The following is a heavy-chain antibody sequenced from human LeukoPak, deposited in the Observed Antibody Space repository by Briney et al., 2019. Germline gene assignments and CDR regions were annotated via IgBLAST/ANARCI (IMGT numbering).Heavy chain of an antibody. D-gene: IGHD4-23*01. CDR3: ARLGPEVYGGNRVFDY. CDR1: GGSISSYY. J-gene: IGHJ4*02. Sequence: PSETLSLTCTVWGGSISSYYWSWIRQPPGKGLEWFGYIYYSGSTNYNPSLKSRVTISVATSKNQFSLKLSSVTAADTAVYYCARLGPEVYGGNRVFDYWGPGTLVTVSS. V-gene: IGHV4-59*08. CDR2: IYYSGST.